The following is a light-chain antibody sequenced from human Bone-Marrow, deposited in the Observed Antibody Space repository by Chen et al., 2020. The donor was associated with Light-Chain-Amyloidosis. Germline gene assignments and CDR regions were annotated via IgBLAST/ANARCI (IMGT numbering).Light chain of an antibody. CDR2: EVT. CDR3: STYTSTNTLN. J-gene: IGLJ1*01. V-gene: IGLV2-14*01. Sequence: SSLTHPASVSGSPGQSITISSTGTSSDVGGDNHVSWYQQHPDKAPKLRIYEVTNRPSWVPDRVAGSKTDNTASVTISGLQTKREADYFCSTYTSTNTLNFGSGTRATIL. CDR1: SSDVGGDNH.